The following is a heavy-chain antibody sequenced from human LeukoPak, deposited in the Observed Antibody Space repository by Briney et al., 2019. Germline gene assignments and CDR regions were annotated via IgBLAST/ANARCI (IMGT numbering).Heavy chain of an antibody. CDR3: ARGRYCSGGSCLNWFDP. D-gene: IGHD2-15*01. CDR1: GGTFSSYA. Sequence: GSSVKVSCKASGGTFSSYAISWVRQAPGQGLEWMGGIIPIFGTANYAQKFQGRVTITADKSTSTAYMELSSLRSEDTAVYYCARGRYCSGGSCLNWFDPWGQGTLVTVSS. J-gene: IGHJ5*02. V-gene: IGHV1-69*06. CDR2: IIPIFGTA.